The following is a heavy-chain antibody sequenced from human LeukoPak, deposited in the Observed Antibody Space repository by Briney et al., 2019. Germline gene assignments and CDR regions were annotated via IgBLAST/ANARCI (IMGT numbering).Heavy chain of an antibody. V-gene: IGHV5-51*01. Sequence: GESLKISCKGSGYSFTSYWIGWVRQMPGKGLEWMGIIYPGDSNTRYSPSIQGQVTISADKSISTAYLQWSSLKASDTAMYYCARHGHFGVVLDAFDIWGQGTMVTVSS. J-gene: IGHJ3*02. CDR1: GYSFTSYW. D-gene: IGHD3-3*01. CDR2: IYPGDSNT. CDR3: ARHGHFGVVLDAFDI.